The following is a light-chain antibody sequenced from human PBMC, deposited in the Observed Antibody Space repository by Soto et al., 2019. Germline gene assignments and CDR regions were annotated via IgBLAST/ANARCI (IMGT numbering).Light chain of an antibody. CDR1: SSDVGGYNY. Sequence: QSALTQPRSVSGSPGPSVTISCTGTSSDVGGYNYVSWYQQHPGKAPKLMIYDVSKRPSGVPDRFSGSKSGNTASLTISGLQAEDEADYYCCSYAGSYSFDVFGAGTKLTVL. V-gene: IGLV2-11*01. J-gene: IGLJ1*01. CDR2: DVS. CDR3: CSYAGSYSFDV.